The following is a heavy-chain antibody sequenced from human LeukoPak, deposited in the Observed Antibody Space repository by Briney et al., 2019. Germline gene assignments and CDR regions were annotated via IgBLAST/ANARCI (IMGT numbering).Heavy chain of an antibody. CDR3: ARDLGPYCGGDCYSEFGFDY. Sequence: GGSLRLSCAASGFTFSSYGMHWVRQAPGKGLEWVAVIWYDGSNKYYADSVKGRFTISRDNSKNTLYLQMNSLRAEDTAVYYCARDLGPYCGGDCYSEFGFDYWGQGTLVTVS. J-gene: IGHJ4*02. D-gene: IGHD2-21*02. CDR2: IWYDGSNK. V-gene: IGHV3-33*01. CDR1: GFTFSSYG.